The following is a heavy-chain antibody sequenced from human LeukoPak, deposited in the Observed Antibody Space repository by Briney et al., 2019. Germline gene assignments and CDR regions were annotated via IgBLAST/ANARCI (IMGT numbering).Heavy chain of an antibody. D-gene: IGHD2-15*01. CDR3: ARHRYCSGGSCYPVAWFDP. V-gene: IGHV4-59*08. CDR1: GGSISSYY. CDR2: IYYSGST. Sequence: PSETLSLTCTVSGGSISSYYWSWIRQPPGKGLEWIGYIYYSGSTNYNPSLKSRVTISVDTSKNQFSLKLSFVTAADTAVYYCARHRYCSGGSCYPVAWFDPWGQGTLVTVSS. J-gene: IGHJ5*02.